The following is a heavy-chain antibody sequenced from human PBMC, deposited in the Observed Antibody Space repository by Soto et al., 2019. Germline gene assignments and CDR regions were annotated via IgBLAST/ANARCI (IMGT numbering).Heavy chain of an antibody. CDR3: ARSPYSSGWYREYYFDY. Sequence: GESLKISCKGSGYSFTSYWIGWVRQMPGKGLEWMGIIYPGDSDTRYRLSFQGQVTISADKSISTAYLQWSSLKASDTAMYFCARSPYSSGWYREYYFDYWGQGTLVTVSS. CDR1: GYSFTSYW. CDR2: IYPGDSDT. D-gene: IGHD6-19*01. J-gene: IGHJ4*02. V-gene: IGHV5-51*01.